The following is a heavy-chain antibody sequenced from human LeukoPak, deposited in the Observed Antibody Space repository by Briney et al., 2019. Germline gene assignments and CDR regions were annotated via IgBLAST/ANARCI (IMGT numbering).Heavy chain of an antibody. CDR2: IFTSGST. Sequence: KPSQTLSLTCTVSGGSISSGSYYWSWIRQPAGKGLEWIGRIFTSGSTKYNPSLKSRVTISVDTSKNQFSLKLSSVTAADTAVYYCARRLGRYYYGSGSSYNWFDPWGQGTLVTVSS. D-gene: IGHD3-10*01. CDR1: GGSISSGSYY. J-gene: IGHJ5*02. CDR3: ARRLGRYYYGSGSSYNWFDP. V-gene: IGHV4-61*02.